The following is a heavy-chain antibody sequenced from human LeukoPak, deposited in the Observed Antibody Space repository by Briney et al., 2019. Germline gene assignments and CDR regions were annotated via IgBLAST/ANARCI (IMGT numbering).Heavy chain of an antibody. D-gene: IGHD4-17*01. CDR1: GYTFTGYY. Sequence: ASVKVSCKAPGYTFTGYYMHWVRQAPGQGLEWMGWINPNSGGTNYAQKFQGRVTMTRDTSISTAYMELSRLRSDDTAVYYCARGVRDDYGDYVMGYWGQGTLVTVSS. CDR2: INPNSGGT. CDR3: ARGVRDDYGDYVMGY. J-gene: IGHJ4*02. V-gene: IGHV1-2*02.